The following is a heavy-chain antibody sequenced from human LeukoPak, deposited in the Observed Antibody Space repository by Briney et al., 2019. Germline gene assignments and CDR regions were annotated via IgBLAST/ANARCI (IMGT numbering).Heavy chain of an antibody. D-gene: IGHD3-3*01. V-gene: IGHV4-59*08. CDR1: GGSISSYY. CDR3: ARGNYDFWSGYAYYFDY. CDR2: IYYSGST. Sequence: SETLSLTCTVSGGSISSYYWSWIRQPPGKGLEWIGYIYYSGSTNYNPSLKSRVTISVDMSKNQFSLKLSSVTAADTAVYYCARGNYDFWSGYAYYFDYWGQGTLVTVSS. J-gene: IGHJ4*02.